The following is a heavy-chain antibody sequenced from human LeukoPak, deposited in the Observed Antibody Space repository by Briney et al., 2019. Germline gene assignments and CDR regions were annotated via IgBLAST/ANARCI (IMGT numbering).Heavy chain of an antibody. Sequence: SETLSLTCTVSGGSISTYYWSWIRQPPGKGLEWIGYIHYSGSTNYNPSLKSRVTISVRTSKNQFSLKLSSVTAADTADYYCARGYFDNSGYSAPFHYWGQGTLVTVSS. J-gene: IGHJ4*02. D-gene: IGHD3-22*01. CDR1: GGSISTYY. V-gene: IGHV4-59*01. CDR3: ARGYFDNSGYSAPFHY. CDR2: IHYSGST.